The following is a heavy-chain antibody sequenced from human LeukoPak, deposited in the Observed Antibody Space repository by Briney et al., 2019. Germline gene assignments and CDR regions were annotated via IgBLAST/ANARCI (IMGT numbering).Heavy chain of an antibody. CDR3: ARDGPYCSGGSCYSYDY. Sequence: SETLSLTCTVSGYSISSGYYWGWIRQPPGKGLEWIGSIYHSGSTYYNPSLKSRVTISVDTSKNQFSLKLSSVTAADTAVYYCARDGPYCSGGSCYSYDYWGQGTLVTVSS. CDR1: GYSISSGYY. J-gene: IGHJ4*02. D-gene: IGHD2-15*01. CDR2: IYHSGST. V-gene: IGHV4-38-2*02.